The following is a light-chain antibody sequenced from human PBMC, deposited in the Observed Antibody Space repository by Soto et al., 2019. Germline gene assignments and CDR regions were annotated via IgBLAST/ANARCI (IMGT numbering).Light chain of an antibody. V-gene: IGKV1-5*03. J-gene: IGKJ1*01. CDR1: QSISGW. CDR3: QQYNTYSPT. Sequence: DIQMTQSPSTLSAFVGDRVTITCRASQSISGWLAWYQQKPGKAPHLLIYKASSLESGVPSRFSGSGSGTEFTLTISSLQPDDFATYYCQQYNTYSPTVGQGTKVDNK. CDR2: KAS.